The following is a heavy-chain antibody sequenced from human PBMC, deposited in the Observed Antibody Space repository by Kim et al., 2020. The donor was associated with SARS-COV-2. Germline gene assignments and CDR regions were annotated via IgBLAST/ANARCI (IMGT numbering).Heavy chain of an antibody. V-gene: IGHV3-66*01. CDR3: ARERALRYFDRRWFDP. D-gene: IGHD3-9*01. CDR2: IYSGGST. Sequence: GGSLRLSCAASGFTVSSNYMSWVRQAPGKGLEWVSVIYSGGSTYYADSVKGRFTISRDNSKNTLYLQMNSLRAEDTAVYYCARERALRYFDRRWFDPWGQGTLVTVSS. J-gene: IGHJ5*02. CDR1: GFTVSSNY.